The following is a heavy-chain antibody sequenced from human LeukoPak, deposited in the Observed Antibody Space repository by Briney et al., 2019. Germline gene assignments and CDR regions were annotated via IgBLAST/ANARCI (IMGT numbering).Heavy chain of an antibody. J-gene: IGHJ4*02. CDR3: ARNFALDY. V-gene: IGHV3-53*01. Sequence: GGSLRLSCAASGFTVSSNYMTWVRQAPGKGLQGGSVIYSGGSTYYADSVKGRFTISRDNSKNTLFLQINSLRAEDTAVYYCARNFALDYWGQGTLVTVSS. CDR1: GFTVSSNY. CDR2: IYSGGST.